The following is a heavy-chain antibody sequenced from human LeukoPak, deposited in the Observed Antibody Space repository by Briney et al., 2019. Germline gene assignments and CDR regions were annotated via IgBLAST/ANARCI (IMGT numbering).Heavy chain of an antibody. D-gene: IGHD3-16*01. Sequence: PSETLSLTCTVSGGSISSYYWSWIRQPPGKGLEWIGEINHSGSTNYNPSLKSRVTISVDTSKNQFSLKLSSVTAADTAVYYCARGEGDLGYWGQGTLVTVSS. CDR2: INHSGST. CDR3: ARGEGDLGY. J-gene: IGHJ4*02. V-gene: IGHV4-34*01. CDR1: GGSISSYY.